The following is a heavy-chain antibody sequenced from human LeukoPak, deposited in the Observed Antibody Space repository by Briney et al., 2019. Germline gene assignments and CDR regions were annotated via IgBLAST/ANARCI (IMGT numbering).Heavy chain of an antibody. CDR1: GYSISSGYY. J-gene: IGHJ6*03. CDR3: ARGSRGVPAAIQRYYYYMDV. V-gene: IGHV4-38-2*02. D-gene: IGHD2-2*01. Sequence: PSETLSLTCTVSGYSISSGYYWGWIRQPPGKGLEWIGEINHSGSTNYNPSLKSRVTISVDTSKNQFSLKLSSVTAADTAVYYCARGSRGVPAAIQRYYYYMDVWGKGTTVTVSS. CDR2: INHSGST.